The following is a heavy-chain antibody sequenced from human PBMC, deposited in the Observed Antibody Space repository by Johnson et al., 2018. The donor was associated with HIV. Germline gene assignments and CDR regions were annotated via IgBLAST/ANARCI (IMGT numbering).Heavy chain of an antibody. V-gene: IGHV3-9*01. CDR1: GFTFDDYA. CDR2: ITWNSGSI. J-gene: IGHJ3*02. Sequence: VQLVESGGGLVKPGRSLRLSCAASGFTFDDYAIHWVRQAPGKGLEWVSGITWNSGSIGYADSVKGRFTISRDNAKNSLYMQMNSLRAEDTALYYCAKDLFRWELLPRAFDIWGQGTMVTVSS. D-gene: IGHD1-26*01. CDR3: AKDLFRWELLPRAFDI.